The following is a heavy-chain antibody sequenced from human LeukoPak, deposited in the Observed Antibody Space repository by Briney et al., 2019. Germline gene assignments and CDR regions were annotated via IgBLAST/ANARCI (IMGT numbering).Heavy chain of an antibody. D-gene: IGHD1-1*01. J-gene: IGHJ5*02. CDR1: GFTFSSYS. V-gene: IGHV3-48*01. Sequence: PGGSLRLSRAASGFTFSSYSMNWVRQAPGKGLEWVSYISSSSSTIYYADSVKGRFTISRDNAKNSLYLQMNGLRAEDTAVYHCAKIPTGAGLWWFDPWGQGTLVTVSS. CDR2: ISSSSSTI. CDR3: AKIPTGAGLWWFDP.